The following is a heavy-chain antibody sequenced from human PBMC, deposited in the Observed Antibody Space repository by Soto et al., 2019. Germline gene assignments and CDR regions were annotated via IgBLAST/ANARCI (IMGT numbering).Heavy chain of an antibody. CDR3: AKDGYSYGSFWY. CDR1: GFTFSSYA. V-gene: IGHV3-23*01. CDR2: ISGSGGST. Sequence: SLRLSCAASGFTFSSYAMSWVRQAPGKGLEWVSAISGSGGSTYYADSVKGRFTISRDNSKNTLYLQMNSLRAEDTAVYYCAKDGYSYGSFWYWGQGTLVTVSS. D-gene: IGHD5-18*01. J-gene: IGHJ4*02.